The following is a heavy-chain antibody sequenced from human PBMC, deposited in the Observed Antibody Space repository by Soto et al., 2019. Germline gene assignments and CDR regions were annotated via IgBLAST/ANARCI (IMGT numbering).Heavy chain of an antibody. V-gene: IGHV3-23*01. CDR1: GFTFSSYA. Sequence: EVQLLESGGGLVQPGGSLRLSCAASGFTFSSYAMSWVRQAPGKGLEWVSAISGSGGSTYYADSVKGRFTISRDNTKNTLDLQMNSLRAEDTAVYYCAKAQYSSGWFDFDYWGQGTLVTVSS. CDR3: AKAQYSSGWFDFDY. CDR2: ISGSGGST. J-gene: IGHJ4*02. D-gene: IGHD6-19*01.